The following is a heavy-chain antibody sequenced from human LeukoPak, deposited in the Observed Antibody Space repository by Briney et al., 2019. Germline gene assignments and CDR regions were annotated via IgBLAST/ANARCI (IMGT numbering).Heavy chain of an antibody. CDR2: IRYDGSNK. CDR3: AKSWSIFGVAPIYFQH. Sequence: GGSLRLSCAASGFTFSSYGVHWVRQAPGKGLEWVAFIRYDGSNKYYADSVKGRFTISRDNSKNTLYLQMNSLRAEDTAVYYCAKSWSIFGVAPIYFQHWGQGTLVTVSS. V-gene: IGHV3-30*02. D-gene: IGHD3-3*01. CDR1: GFTFSSYG. J-gene: IGHJ1*01.